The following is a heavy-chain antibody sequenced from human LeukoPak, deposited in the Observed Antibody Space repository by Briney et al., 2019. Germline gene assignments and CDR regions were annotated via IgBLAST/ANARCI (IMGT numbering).Heavy chain of an antibody. CDR1: GFTFSSYW. CDR2: IKQDGSEK. Sequence: PGGSLRLSCAASGFTFSSYWMSWVRQAPGKGLEGVSNIKQDGSEKYYVDSVKGRFTISRDNAKNSLYLQMNSLRAEDTAVYYCARAVPSIAARRTGNYYYYYYMDVWGKGTTVTVSS. J-gene: IGHJ6*03. V-gene: IGHV3-7*01. CDR3: ARAVPSIAARRTGNYYYYYYMDV. D-gene: IGHD6-6*01.